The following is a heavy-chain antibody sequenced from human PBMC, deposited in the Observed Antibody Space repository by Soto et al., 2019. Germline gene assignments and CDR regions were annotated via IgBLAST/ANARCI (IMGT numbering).Heavy chain of an antibody. J-gene: IGHJ4*02. V-gene: IGHV3-23*01. CDR1: GFTFSNYA. CDR3: AKYRMVGIRGYFDC. CDR2: INFGGGDT. Sequence: GGSLRLSCAASGFTFSNYAMSWVRQAPGKGLEWVATINFGGGDTYYADSVRGRFTISRHNSESTLDLQMNSLRAEDTALYYCAKYRMVGIRGYFDCWGQGTLVTVSS. D-gene: IGHD1-26*01.